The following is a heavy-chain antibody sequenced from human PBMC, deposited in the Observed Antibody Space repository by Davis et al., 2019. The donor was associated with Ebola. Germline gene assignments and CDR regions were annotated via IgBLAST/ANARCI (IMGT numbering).Heavy chain of an antibody. Sequence: SVKVSCKAPGGTFSSYSIIWVRQAPGQGLEWMGGFIPVYGAANYAQKFQGRVMITADESASTAYMELSSLTSENTAVYYCARVRGYCSSTSCPAYGMDVWGQGTTVTVSS. CDR2: FIPVYGAA. CDR1: GGTFSSYS. V-gene: IGHV1-69*13. J-gene: IGHJ6*02. D-gene: IGHD2-2*01. CDR3: ARVRGYCSSTSCPAYGMDV.